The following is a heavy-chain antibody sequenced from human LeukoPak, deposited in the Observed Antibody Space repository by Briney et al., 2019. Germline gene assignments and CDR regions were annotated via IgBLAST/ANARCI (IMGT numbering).Heavy chain of an antibody. CDR2: ISSSSSTI. V-gene: IGHV3-48*01. J-gene: IGHJ5*02. CDR3: ARGGSGYSGYPQQLDP. CDR1: GFIVVGKH. D-gene: IGHD5-12*01. Sequence: PGGSLRLSCAGSGFIVVGKHMSWVRQAPGKGLEWVSYISSSSSTIYYADSVKGRFTISRDNAKNSLYLQMNSLRAEDTAVYYCARGGSGYSGYPQQLDPWGQGTLVTVSS.